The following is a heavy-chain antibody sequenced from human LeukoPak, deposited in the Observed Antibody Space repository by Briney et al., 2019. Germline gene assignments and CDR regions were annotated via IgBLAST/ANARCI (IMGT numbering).Heavy chain of an antibody. CDR1: GFTFSSYA. CDR2: ISYDGSNK. CDR3: ARDGTEGDFWSGYSFFDY. J-gene: IGHJ4*02. D-gene: IGHD3-3*01. V-gene: IGHV3-30-3*01. Sequence: PGGSLRLSCAASGFTFSSYAMHWVRQAPGKGLEWVAVISYDGSNKYYADSVKGRFTISRDNSKNTLYLQMNSLRAEDTAVYYCARDGTEGDFWSGYSFFDYWGQGTLVTVSS.